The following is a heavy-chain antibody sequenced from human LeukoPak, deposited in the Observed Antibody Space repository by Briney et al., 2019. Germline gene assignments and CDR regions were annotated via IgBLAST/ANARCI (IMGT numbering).Heavy chain of an antibody. Sequence: PSETLSLTCTVSGGSISSYYWSWIRQPPRKGLEWIGEINHSGSTNYNPSLKSRVTISVDTSKKQFSLKLSSVTAADTAVYYCARAGGGVVDASSPYYYYYMDVWGKGTTVTVSS. CDR3: ARAGGGVVDASSPYYYYYMDV. J-gene: IGHJ6*03. D-gene: IGHD2-15*01. V-gene: IGHV4-34*01. CDR1: GGSISSYY. CDR2: INHSGST.